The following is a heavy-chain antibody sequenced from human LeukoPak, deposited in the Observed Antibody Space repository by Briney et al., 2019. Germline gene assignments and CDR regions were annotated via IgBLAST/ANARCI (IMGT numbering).Heavy chain of an antibody. Sequence: PSETLSLTCAVYGGSFSGYYWSWIRQPPGKGLEWIGNIDYRGGTYYNPSLKSRVTISVDTSKNQFSLKLSSVTAADTAVYYCARDQGTIILGYFAYWGQGTLVTVSS. J-gene: IGHJ4*02. CDR1: GGSFSGYY. CDR2: IDYRGGT. V-gene: IGHV4-34*01. CDR3: ARDQGTIILGYFAY. D-gene: IGHD3-22*01.